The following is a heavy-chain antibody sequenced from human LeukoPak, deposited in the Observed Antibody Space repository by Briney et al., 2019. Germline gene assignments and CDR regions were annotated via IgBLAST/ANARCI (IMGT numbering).Heavy chain of an antibody. CDR1: GFTFSAYW. CDR2: IKQDGNEK. Sequence: GGSLRLSCAASGFTFSAYWMTWVRQAPGKGLEWVANIKQDGNEKYYVDSVKGRFTISRDNAKNSPYLQMNSLRAEDTAVYYCASGFDSRFFDKWGQGTLVTVSS. D-gene: IGHD3-22*01. J-gene: IGHJ4*02. CDR3: ASGFDSRFFDK. V-gene: IGHV3-7*01.